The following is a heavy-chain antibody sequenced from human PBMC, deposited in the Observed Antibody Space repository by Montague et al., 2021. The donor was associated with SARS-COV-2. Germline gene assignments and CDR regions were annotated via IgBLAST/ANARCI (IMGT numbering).Heavy chain of an antibody. J-gene: IGHJ3*02. D-gene: IGHD3-22*01. CDR2: IDWDDDK. CDR3: AREYYYDSSGYYGYAFDI. Sequence: PALVKPTQTLTLTSTFSGFSLSTSGMCVSWIRQPPGKALEWLARIDWDDDKYYSTSLKTRLTISKDTSKNQVVLTMTNMDPVDTATYYCAREYYYDSSGYYGYAFDIWGQGTMVTVSS. V-gene: IGHV2-70*11. CDR1: GFSLSTSGMC.